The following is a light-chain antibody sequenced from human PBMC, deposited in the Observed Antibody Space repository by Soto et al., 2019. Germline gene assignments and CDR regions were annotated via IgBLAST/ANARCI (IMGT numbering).Light chain of an antibody. CDR3: QSYDSSLSGWV. CDR2: GNS. Sequence: QPVLTQPPSVSGAPGQRVTISCTGSSSNIGAGYDVHWYQQLPGTAPKLLIYGNSNRPSGVPDRFSGSKSGTSASLAITGLQAEDEADYYCQSYDSSLSGWVFGGGIKVTVL. J-gene: IGLJ3*02. CDR1: SSNIGAGYD. V-gene: IGLV1-40*01.